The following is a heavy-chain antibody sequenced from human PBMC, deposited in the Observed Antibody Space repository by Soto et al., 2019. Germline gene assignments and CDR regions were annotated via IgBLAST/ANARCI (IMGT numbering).Heavy chain of an antibody. J-gene: IGHJ4*02. V-gene: IGHV3-30-3*01. CDR2: ISYDGSNK. Sequence: GGSLRLSCAASGFTFSSYAMHWVRQAPGKGLEWVAVISYDGSNKYYADSVKGRFTISRDNSKNTLYLQMNSLRAEDTAVYYCATPTTLRKSGLRFLEWWYYFDYWGQGTLVTVSS. CDR3: ATPTTLRKSGLRFLEWWYYFDY. D-gene: IGHD3-3*01. CDR1: GFTFSSYA.